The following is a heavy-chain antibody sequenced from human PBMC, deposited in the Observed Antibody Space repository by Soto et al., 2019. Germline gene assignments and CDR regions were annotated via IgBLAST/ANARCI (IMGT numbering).Heavy chain of an antibody. V-gene: IGHV4-34*01. J-gene: IGHJ6*02. CDR3: ARGKGITIFGVVITPRYYGMDV. CDR2: INHSGST. CDR1: GGSFSGYY. Sequence: PSETLSLTCAVYGGSFSGYYWSWIRQPPGKGLEWIGEINHSGSTNYNPSLKSRVTISVDTSKNQFSLKLSSVTAADTAVYYCARGKGITIFGVVITPRYYGMDVWGQGTTV. D-gene: IGHD3-3*01.